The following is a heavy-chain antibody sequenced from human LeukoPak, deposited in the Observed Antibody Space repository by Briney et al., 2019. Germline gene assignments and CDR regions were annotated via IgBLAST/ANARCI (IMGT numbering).Heavy chain of an antibody. V-gene: IGHV1-69*06. CDR1: GGTFSIYA. CDR2: IIPIFGTA. Sequence: ASVKVSCKASGGTFSIYAISWGRQAPGQGLEWMGGIIPIFGTATYAQKFQGRVTITADKSTSTAYMELSSLRSEDTAVYYCAILWGYSSSWYEFWFDPWGQGTLVTVSS. CDR3: AILWGYSSSWYEFWFDP. J-gene: IGHJ5*02. D-gene: IGHD6-13*01.